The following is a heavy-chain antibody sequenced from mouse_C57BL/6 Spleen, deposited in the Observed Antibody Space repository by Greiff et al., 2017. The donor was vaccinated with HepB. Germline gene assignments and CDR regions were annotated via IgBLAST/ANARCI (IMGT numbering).Heavy chain of an antibody. V-gene: IGHV3-6*01. Sequence: EVQLQESGPGLVKPSQSLSLTCSVTGYSITSGYYWNWIRQFPGNKLEWMGYISYDGSNNYNPSLKNRISITRDTSKNQFFLKLNSVTTEDTATYYCASQNWAYYFDYWGQGTTLTVSS. J-gene: IGHJ2*01. CDR3: ASQNWAYYFDY. CDR1: GYSITSGYY. D-gene: IGHD4-1*01. CDR2: ISYDGSN.